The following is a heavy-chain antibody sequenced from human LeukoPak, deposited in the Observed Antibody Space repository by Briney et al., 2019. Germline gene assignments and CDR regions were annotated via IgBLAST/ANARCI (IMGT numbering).Heavy chain of an antibody. CDR2: ISAGGSGT. J-gene: IGHJ4*02. Sequence: AGGSLRLSCASSGFTYSNFVMSWVRQAPGKGLEWVSSISAGGSGTYFADSVKGRFRISRDNSKSTLFLQMNSLSVEDTAIYYCATLSSGGSGSYHHYWGQGTLVTVSS. CDR3: ATLSSGGSGSYHHY. D-gene: IGHD3-10*01. V-gene: IGHV3-23*01. CDR1: GFTYSNFV.